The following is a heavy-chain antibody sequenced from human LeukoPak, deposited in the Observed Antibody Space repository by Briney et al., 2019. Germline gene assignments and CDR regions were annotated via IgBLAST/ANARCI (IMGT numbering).Heavy chain of an antibody. Sequence: ASVKVSCKASGYTFTSYAMHWVRQAPGQRLEWMGWINAGNGNTKYSQKFQGRVTITRDTSASTAYMELSSLRSEDTAVYYCARDIRRNNSSHIDYWGQGALVTVSS. CDR2: INAGNGNT. J-gene: IGHJ4*02. V-gene: IGHV1-3*01. CDR1: GYTFTSYA. CDR3: ARDIRRNNSSHIDY. D-gene: IGHD6-13*01.